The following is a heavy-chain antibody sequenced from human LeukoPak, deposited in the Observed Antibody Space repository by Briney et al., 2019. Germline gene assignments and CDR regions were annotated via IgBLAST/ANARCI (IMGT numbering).Heavy chain of an antibody. D-gene: IGHD4/OR15-4a*01. CDR3: VRSPNGANFPNWFDP. V-gene: IGHV3-21*01. CDR2: ISGNCNDM. CDR1: GFILSNYN. Sequence: PGGSLRLSWAASGFILSNYNMNWVRRPPGKGVEWVSSISGNCNDMNYPALVEGRFTISRDNTRNTLYLQMNSLRAEDTAIYYCVRSPNGANFPNWFDPWGQGTLVTVSS. J-gene: IGHJ5*02.